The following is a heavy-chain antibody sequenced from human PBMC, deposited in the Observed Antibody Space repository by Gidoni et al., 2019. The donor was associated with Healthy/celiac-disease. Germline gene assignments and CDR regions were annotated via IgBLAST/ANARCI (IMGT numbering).Heavy chain of an antibody. J-gene: IGHJ3*02. Sequence: QVQLVQSGAEVKKPGSSVKVSCKASVGPFSSYANSWVRQAPGQGLEWMGGIIPIFGTANYAQKFQGRVTITADESTSTAYMELSSLRSEDTAVYYCARDVSATVTTLNDAFDIWGQGTMVTVSS. CDR1: VGPFSSYA. CDR2: IIPIFGTA. V-gene: IGHV1-69*01. CDR3: ARDVSATVTTLNDAFDI. D-gene: IGHD4-17*01.